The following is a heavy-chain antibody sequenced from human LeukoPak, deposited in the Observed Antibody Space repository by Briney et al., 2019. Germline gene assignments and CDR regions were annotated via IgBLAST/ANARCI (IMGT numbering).Heavy chain of an antibody. D-gene: IGHD3/OR15-3a*01. CDR3: ARVADPVSLWTYDAFDI. CDR1: GFNFSTYA. Sequence: PGGSLRLSCAASGFNFSTYAMNWVRQAPGKGLEWVAVISYDGSNKYYADSVKGRFTVSRDNSKNTLFLRVNSLRAEDTAVYYCARVADPVSLWTYDAFDIWGQGTVVTVSS. CDR2: ISYDGSNK. V-gene: IGHV3-30-3*01. J-gene: IGHJ3*02.